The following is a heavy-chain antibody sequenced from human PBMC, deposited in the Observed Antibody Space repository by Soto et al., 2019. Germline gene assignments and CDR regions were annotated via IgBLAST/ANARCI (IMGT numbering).Heavy chain of an antibody. CDR3: ARGSILVPAAIQDAFDI. CDR2: IIPILGIA. CDR1: GGTFSSYT. J-gene: IGHJ3*02. D-gene: IGHD2-2*02. V-gene: IGHV1-69*02. Sequence: QVQLVQSGAEVKKPGSSVKVSCKASGGTFSSYTISWVRQAPGQGLEWMGRIIPILGIANYAQKFQGRVTITADKSTSTAYMELSSLRSEDTAVYYCARGSILVPAAIQDAFDIWGQGTMVTVSS.